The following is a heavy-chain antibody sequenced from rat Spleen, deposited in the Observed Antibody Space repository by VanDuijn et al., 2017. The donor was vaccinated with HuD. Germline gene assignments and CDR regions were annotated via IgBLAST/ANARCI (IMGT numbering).Heavy chain of an antibody. V-gene: IGHV3-1*01. D-gene: IGHD1-12*03. CDR2: ISYSGNT. CDR3: AGYFPGLMVIAD. CDR1: GYSITSNY. J-gene: IGHJ2*01. Sequence: EVQLQESGPGLVKPSQSLSLTCSVTGYSITSNYWGWIRKFPGNKMEWIGHISYSGNTSYNPSLKSRISITRDTSKNRFFLQLNSVTTEDTATYSCAGYFPGLMVIADWGQGVMVTVSS.